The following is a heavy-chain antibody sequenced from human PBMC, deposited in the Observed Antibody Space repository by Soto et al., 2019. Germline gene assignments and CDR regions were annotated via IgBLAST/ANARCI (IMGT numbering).Heavy chain of an antibody. CDR2: INYDGSST. V-gene: IGHV3-74*01. CDR1: GFTFSTYW. D-gene: IGHD3-10*01. J-gene: IGHJ4*02. Sequence: EVQLVESGGGLVQPGGSLRLSCAASGFTFSTYWMHWVRQAPGKGLVWVSRINYDGSSTDYADSVKGRFTISRDNAKNTLYLQMNTLTAKDTAVYYCTRGPRPTSVGTGAYWGQGTLVTVSS. CDR3: TRGPRPTSVGTGAY.